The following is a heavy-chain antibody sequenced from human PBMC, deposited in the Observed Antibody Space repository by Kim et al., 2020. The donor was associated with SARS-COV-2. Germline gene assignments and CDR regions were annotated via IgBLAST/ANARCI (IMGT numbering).Heavy chain of an antibody. D-gene: IGHD3-3*01. Sequence: GGSLRLSCAASGFTFSSYAMHWVRQAPGKGLEWVAVISYDGSNKYYADSVKGRFTISRDNSKNTLYLQMNSLRAEDTAVYYCAREGRDTVTIFGVVIRNWYFDLWGRGTLVTVSS. CDR3: AREGRDTVTIFGVVIRNWYFDL. J-gene: IGHJ2*01. CDR2: ISYDGSNK. CDR1: GFTFSSYA. V-gene: IGHV3-30-3*01.